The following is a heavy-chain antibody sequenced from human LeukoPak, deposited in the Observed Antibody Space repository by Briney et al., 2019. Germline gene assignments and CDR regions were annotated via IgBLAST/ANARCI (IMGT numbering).Heavy chain of an antibody. CDR1: GASMNDYY. D-gene: IGHD4-11*01. Sequence: SETLSLTCAVSGASMNDYYRSWIRQTPGKGLEWIGHVHHSFSSNFSPSLKSRVTMSMDTSKSQFSLRVTSVTAADTVVYYCACYSVLGRTFDCWGQGTQVTVSS. CDR2: VHHSFSS. J-gene: IGHJ4*02. CDR3: ACYSVLGRTFDC. V-gene: IGHV4-59*01.